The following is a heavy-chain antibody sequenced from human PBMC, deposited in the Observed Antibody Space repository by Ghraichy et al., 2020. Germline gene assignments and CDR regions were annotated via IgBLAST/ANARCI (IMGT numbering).Heavy chain of an antibody. D-gene: IGHD3-9*01. V-gene: IGHV4-31*03. Sequence: SETLSLTYTVSGGSISSGGYYWSWIRQHPGKGLEWIGYIYYSGSTYYNPSLKSRVTISVDTSKNQFSLKLSSVTAADTAVYYCARDRRYFDWLFHDDAFDIWGQGTMVTVSS. CDR2: IYYSGST. CDR1: GGSISSGGYY. CDR3: ARDRRYFDWLFHDDAFDI. J-gene: IGHJ3*02.